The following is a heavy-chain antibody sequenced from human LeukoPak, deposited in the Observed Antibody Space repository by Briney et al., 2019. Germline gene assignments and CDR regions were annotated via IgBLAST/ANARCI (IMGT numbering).Heavy chain of an antibody. J-gene: IGHJ5*02. CDR1: GFTFSSYW. Sequence: GGSLRLSCAASGFTFSSYWISWVRLAPGKGLEWVANIKGDGSEKWYADSVKGRFTISRDNAQNSVHLQMNSLRAEDTAVYHCARDEYRSSWLHPWRQGTLVTVTS. V-gene: IGHV3-7*01. CDR3: ARDEYRSSWLHP. CDR2: IKGDGSEK. D-gene: IGHD4-11*01.